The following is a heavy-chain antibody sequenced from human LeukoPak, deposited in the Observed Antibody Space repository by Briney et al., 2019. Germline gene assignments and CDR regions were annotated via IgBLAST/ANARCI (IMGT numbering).Heavy chain of an antibody. D-gene: IGHD1-26*01. Sequence: SETLSLTCTVSGGPISSYYWSWIRQPPGKGLEWIGYIYTSGSTNYNPSLKSRVTISVDTSKNQFSLKLSSVTAADTAVYYCAGTEVGATFVYYWGQGTLVTVSS. CDR1: GGPISSYY. CDR2: IYTSGST. J-gene: IGHJ4*02. CDR3: AGTEVGATFVYY. V-gene: IGHV4-4*09.